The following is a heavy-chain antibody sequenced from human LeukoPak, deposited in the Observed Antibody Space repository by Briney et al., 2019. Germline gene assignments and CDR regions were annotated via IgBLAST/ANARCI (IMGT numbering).Heavy chain of an antibody. Sequence: QAGGSLRLSCAVSGFIFSDYSMNWVRQAPGKGLEWVSYISSGSRSIYYADSVKGRFTISRDNAKNSLYLLMNSLRAEDTAVYYCARDAYGSGWYYFDNWGQGTLVTVSS. V-gene: IGHV3-48*04. D-gene: IGHD6-19*01. CDR2: ISSGSRSI. CDR3: ARDAYGSGWYYFDN. J-gene: IGHJ4*02. CDR1: GFIFSDYS.